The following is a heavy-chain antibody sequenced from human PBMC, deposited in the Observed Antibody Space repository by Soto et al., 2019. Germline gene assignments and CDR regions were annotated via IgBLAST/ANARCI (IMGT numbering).Heavy chain of an antibody. CDR3: AREVNRSDILTGYNWFDP. CDR1: GGSFSGYY. CDR2: INHSGST. V-gene: IGHV4-34*01. D-gene: IGHD3-9*01. Sequence: SETLSLTCAVYGGSFSGYYWSWIRQPPGKGLEWIGEINHSGSTNYNPSLKSRVTISVDTSKNQFSLKLSSVTAADTAVYYCAREVNRSDILTGYNWFDPWGQGTLVTVSS. J-gene: IGHJ5*02.